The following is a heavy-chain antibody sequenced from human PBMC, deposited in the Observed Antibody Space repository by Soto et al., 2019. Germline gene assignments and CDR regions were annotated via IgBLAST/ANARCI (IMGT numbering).Heavy chain of an antibody. Sequence: ASVKVSCKASGYTFTSYDINWVRQAIGQGLEWMGWMNPNSGNTGYAQKFQGRVTMTRNTSISTAYMELSSLRSEDTAVYYCARVRGYDNSNGFDPWAREPWSPSPQ. D-gene: IGHD5-12*01. CDR3: ARVRGYDNSNGFDP. CDR2: MNPNSGNT. V-gene: IGHV1-8*01. J-gene: IGHJ5*02. CDR1: GYTFTSYD.